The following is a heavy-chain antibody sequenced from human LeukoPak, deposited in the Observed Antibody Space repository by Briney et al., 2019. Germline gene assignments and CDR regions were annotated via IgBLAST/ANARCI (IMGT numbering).Heavy chain of an antibody. CDR3: ARDLVTVTKGFDI. V-gene: IGHV4-59*11. D-gene: IGHD4-17*01. Sequence: SETLSLTCAVSGDSFSSHYWTWIRQSPGTGLEWIGYISHIGRTNYNPSLKSRVTISIDTSKSQFSLKLRSVTAADTAVYYCARDLVTVTKGFDIWGQGTMVSVSS. CDR2: ISHIGRT. J-gene: IGHJ3*02. CDR1: GDSFSSHY.